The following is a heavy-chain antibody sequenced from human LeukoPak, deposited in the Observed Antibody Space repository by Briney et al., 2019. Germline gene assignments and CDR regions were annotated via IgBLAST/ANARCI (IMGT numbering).Heavy chain of an antibody. CDR1: GFTFSSYS. CDR2: ISSSSSTI. CDR3: ARNSDFWSRPDPPDY. V-gene: IGHV3-48*01. J-gene: IGHJ4*02. Sequence: PGGSLRLSCAASGFTFSSYSMNWVRQAPGKGLEWVSYISSSSSTIYYADSVKGRFTISRDNAKNSLYLQMNSLRAEDTAVYYCARNSDFWSRPDPPDYWGQGPLVTVSS. D-gene: IGHD3-3*01.